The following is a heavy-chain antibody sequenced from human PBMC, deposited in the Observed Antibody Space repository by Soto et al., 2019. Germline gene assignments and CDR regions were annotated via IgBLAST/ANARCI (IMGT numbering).Heavy chain of an antibody. D-gene: IGHD3-22*01. CDR1: GKAFTSFW. CDR3: AKQDDRGALEI. CDR2: IYPGDSDT. Sequence: PGESLKISCKISGKAFTSFWVVWVRQMPGRGLEWMGNIYPGDSDTRYTPPFQGQVTISADKSTNTAYLQWHGLQASDTALYYCAKQDDRGALEIWGQGTKVTVSS. J-gene: IGHJ3*02. V-gene: IGHV5-51*01.